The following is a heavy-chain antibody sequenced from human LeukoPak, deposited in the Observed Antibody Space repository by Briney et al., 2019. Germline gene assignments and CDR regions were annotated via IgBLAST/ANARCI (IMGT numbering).Heavy chain of an antibody. CDR3: ARDRDLDAFDI. J-gene: IGHJ3*02. Sequence: SETLSLTCTVSGDSISSYYWSWIRQPPGKGLEWIGYIYYSGSTNYNPSLKSRVTISVDTSKNQFPLKLSSVTAADTAVYYCARDRDLDAFDIWGQGTMVTVSS. CDR1: GDSISSYY. D-gene: IGHD3/OR15-3a*01. V-gene: IGHV4-59*01. CDR2: IYYSGST.